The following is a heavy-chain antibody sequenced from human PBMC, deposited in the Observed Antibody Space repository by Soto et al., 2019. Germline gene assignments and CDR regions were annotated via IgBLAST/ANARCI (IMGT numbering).Heavy chain of an antibody. CDR3: ARANNRNSPRGYYYYMDV. V-gene: IGHV4-31*03. D-gene: IGHD1-7*01. CDR2: IYYSGST. CDR1: GGSISSGGYY. Sequence: SETLSLTCTVSGGSISSGGYYWSWIRQHPGKGLEWIGYIYYSGSTYYNPSLKSRVTISVDTSKNQFSLKLSSVTAADTAVYYCARANNRNSPRGYYYYMDVWGKGTTVTVSS. J-gene: IGHJ6*03.